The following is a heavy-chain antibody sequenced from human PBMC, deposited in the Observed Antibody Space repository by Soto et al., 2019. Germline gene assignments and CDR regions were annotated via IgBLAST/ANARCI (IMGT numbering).Heavy chain of an antibody. Sequence: VQLVESGGGVVQPGRSLRLSCAASGFTFSSYGMHWVRQAPGKGLEWVAVISYDGSNKYYADSVKGRFTISRDNSKNTLYLQMNSLRAEDTAVYYCAKDEYSSSSGIFDYWGQGTLVTVSS. V-gene: IGHV3-30*18. D-gene: IGHD6-6*01. CDR1: GFTFSSYG. CDR2: ISYDGSNK. J-gene: IGHJ4*02. CDR3: AKDEYSSSSGIFDY.